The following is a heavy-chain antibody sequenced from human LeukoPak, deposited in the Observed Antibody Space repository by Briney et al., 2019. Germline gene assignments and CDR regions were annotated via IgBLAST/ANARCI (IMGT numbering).Heavy chain of an antibody. CDR2: IYTSGST. D-gene: IGHD6-19*01. V-gene: IGHV4-4*09. Sequence: SETLSLTCTVSGGSISSYYWSWIRQPPGKGLEWIGYIYTSGSTNYNPSLKSRVTISVDTSKNQFSLKLSSVTAADTAVYFCARIGAVADYYFDYWGQGTLVTVSS. CDR3: ARIGAVADYYFDY. CDR1: GGSISSYY. J-gene: IGHJ4*02.